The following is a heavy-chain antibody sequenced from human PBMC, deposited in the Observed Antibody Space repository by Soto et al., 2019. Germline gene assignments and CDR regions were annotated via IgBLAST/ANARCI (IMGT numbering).Heavy chain of an antibody. Sequence: TVSGGSISSGDYYWSWIRQPPGKGLEWIGYIYYSGSTYYNPSLKSRVTISVDTSKNQFSLKLSSVTAADTAVYYYARVVTIFGVVDYYYYYGMDVWGQGTTVTVSS. J-gene: IGHJ6*02. CDR3: ARVVTIFGVVDYYYYYGMDV. V-gene: IGHV4-30-4*01. CDR1: GGSISSGDYY. CDR2: IYYSGST. D-gene: IGHD3-3*01.